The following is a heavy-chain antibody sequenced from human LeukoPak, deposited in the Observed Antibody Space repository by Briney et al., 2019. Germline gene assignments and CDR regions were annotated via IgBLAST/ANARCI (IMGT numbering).Heavy chain of an antibody. CDR2: INPSGGST. J-gene: IGHJ4*02. D-gene: IGHD1-26*01. CDR3: ARVLRSYYFDY. CDR1: GYTFTSYY. V-gene: IGHV1-46*01. Sequence: GASVKVSCKASGYTFTSYYMHWVRQAPGQGLEWMGIINPSGGSTSYAQKFQGRVTMTSDMSTSTVYMELSSLRSEDTAVYYCARVLRSYYFDYWGQGTLVTVSS.